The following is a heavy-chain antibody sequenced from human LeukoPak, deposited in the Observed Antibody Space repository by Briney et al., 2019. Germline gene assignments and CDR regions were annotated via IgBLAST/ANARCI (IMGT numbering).Heavy chain of an antibody. CDR3: ARQEYCSGGSCYTWFDP. J-gene: IGHJ5*02. V-gene: IGHV5-51*01. Sequence: GESLKISCKGSGYSITSYWIAWVRQMPGKGLEWMGMIYPADSDIRYSPSFQGQVTISADKSISTAYLQWSSLEASDTAMYYCARQEYCSGGSCYTWFDPWGQGTLVTVSS. CDR2: IYPADSDI. D-gene: IGHD2-15*01. CDR1: GYSITSYW.